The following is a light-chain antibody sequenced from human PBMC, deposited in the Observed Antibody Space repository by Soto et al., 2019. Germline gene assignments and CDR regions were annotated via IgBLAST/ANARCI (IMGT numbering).Light chain of an antibody. V-gene: IGKV3-20*01. CDR2: ATS. CDR1: QTVNSDY. Sequence: EIVLTQSPGTLSLSPGETATLSCRASQTVNSDYLAWFQQRPGQAPRLLIFATSRRATDIPDRFSGSGSGTDVTLAIRRLEPEDFAVYYCHQFRYSPRTFGQGTKVE. CDR3: HQFRYSPRT. J-gene: IGKJ1*01.